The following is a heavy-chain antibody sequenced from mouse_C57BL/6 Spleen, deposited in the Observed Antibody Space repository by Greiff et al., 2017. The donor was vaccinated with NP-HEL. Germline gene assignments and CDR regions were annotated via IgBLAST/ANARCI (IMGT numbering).Heavy chain of an antibody. V-gene: IGHV1-80*01. Sequence: QVQLKQSGAELVKPGASVKISCKASGYAFSSYWMNWVKQRPGKGLEWIGQIYPGDGDTNYNGKFKGKATLTADKSSSTAYMQLSSLTSEDSAVYFCARGGRQPWFAYWGQGTLVTVSA. CDR1: GYAFSSYW. CDR3: ARGGRQPWFAY. D-gene: IGHD3-2*01. CDR2: IYPGDGDT. J-gene: IGHJ3*01.